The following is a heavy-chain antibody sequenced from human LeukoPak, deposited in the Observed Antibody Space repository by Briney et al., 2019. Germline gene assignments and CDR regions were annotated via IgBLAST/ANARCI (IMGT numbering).Heavy chain of an antibody. Sequence: GRSLRLSCAASGFTFSSYSMNWVRQPPGKGLEWVSFISRSGSTIYYADSVKGRFTISRDNAKSSLYLQMNSLRDADTAVYYCARVLPATLYGSGSQINLWGQGTLVTVSS. J-gene: IGHJ5*02. D-gene: IGHD3-10*01. V-gene: IGHV3-48*02. CDR2: ISRSGSTI. CDR3: ARVLPATLYGSGSQINL. CDR1: GFTFSSYS.